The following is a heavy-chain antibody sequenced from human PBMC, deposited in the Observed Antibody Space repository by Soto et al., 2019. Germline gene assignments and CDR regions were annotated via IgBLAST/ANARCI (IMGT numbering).Heavy chain of an antibody. Sequence: PSETLSLTCTVSGGSIRSYNWWSWVRQPPGKGLEWIGEIYHSGSTNYNPSLKSRLTISVDTSENHLSLKLSSVTAADTAVYYCAREIGTPGRYFDLWGRGTLVTVSS. V-gene: IGHV4-4*02. CDR2: IYHSGST. CDR3: AREIGTPGRYFDL. J-gene: IGHJ2*01. CDR1: GGSIRSYNW. D-gene: IGHD3-10*01.